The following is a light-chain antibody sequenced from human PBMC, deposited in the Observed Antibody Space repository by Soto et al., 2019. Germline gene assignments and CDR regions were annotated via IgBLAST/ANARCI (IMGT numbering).Light chain of an antibody. V-gene: IGKV3-15*01. Sequence: EIVMTQSPATLSVSPGEGATLSCRASQSVSSNLAWYQQKPGQAPRLLIFGASTRATGIPARFSGSGSGAEFSLTIGALQSEDFAIYYCQQYSNWPLTFGGGTKVEIK. J-gene: IGKJ4*01. CDR2: GAS. CDR1: QSVSSN. CDR3: QQYSNWPLT.